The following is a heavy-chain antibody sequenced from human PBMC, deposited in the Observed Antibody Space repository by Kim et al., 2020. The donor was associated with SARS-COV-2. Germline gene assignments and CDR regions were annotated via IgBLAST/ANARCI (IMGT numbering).Heavy chain of an antibody. V-gene: IGHV3-33*01. CDR3: ARSTTVTNYFDY. Sequence: YADSVRGRFPISSDNSKDTLYLQMNSLRAEDSAVYCCARSTTVTNYFDYWGQGTLVTVSS. J-gene: IGHJ4*02. D-gene: IGHD4-17*01.